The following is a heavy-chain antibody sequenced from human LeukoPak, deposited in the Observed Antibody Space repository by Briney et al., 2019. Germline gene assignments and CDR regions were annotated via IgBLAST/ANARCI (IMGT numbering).Heavy chain of an antibody. V-gene: IGHV3-15*01. Sequence: GGSLRLSCAASGFTFSNAWMSWVGQAPGKGLEWVGRIKSKTGGGTTDYAAPVKGRFTISRDDSKNTLYVQMNSLKTEDTAVYYCTRGYWFDPWGQGTPVTVSS. CDR1: GFTFSNAW. D-gene: IGHD3-10*01. CDR3: TRGYWFDP. CDR2: IKSKTGGGTT. J-gene: IGHJ5*02.